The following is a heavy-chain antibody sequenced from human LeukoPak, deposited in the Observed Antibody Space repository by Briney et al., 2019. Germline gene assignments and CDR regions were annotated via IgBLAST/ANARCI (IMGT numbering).Heavy chain of an antibody. CDR3: ARRVTGTSDY. D-gene: IGHD1-20*01. J-gene: IGHJ4*02. CDR2: ISSSSSYI. CDR1: GFTFSSYS. V-gene: IGHV3-21*01. Sequence: GGSLRLSCAASGFTFSSYSMNWVHQAPGKGLEWVASISSSSSYIYYADSVKGRFTISRDNAKNSLYLQLNSLRAEDTAVYYCARRVTGTSDYWGQGTLVTVSS.